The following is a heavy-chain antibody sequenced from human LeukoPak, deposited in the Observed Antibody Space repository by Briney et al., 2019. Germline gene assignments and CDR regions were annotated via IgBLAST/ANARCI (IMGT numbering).Heavy chain of an antibody. D-gene: IGHD5-18*01. V-gene: IGHV3-48*01. Sequence: GVSLRLSCAASGFTFSSYSMNWVRQAPGKGLVWVSYISDSSNTIYYADSVKGRFTISRDNSKNTMYLQMNRLRAEDTAVYYCAKDGGDSYGYFDYWGQGTLVTVSS. CDR1: GFTFSSYS. CDR2: ISDSSNTI. CDR3: AKDGGDSYGYFDY. J-gene: IGHJ4*02.